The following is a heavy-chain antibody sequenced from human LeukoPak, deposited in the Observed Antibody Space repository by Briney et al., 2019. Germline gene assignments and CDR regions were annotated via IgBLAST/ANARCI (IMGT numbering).Heavy chain of an antibody. CDR3: ARRHLRIYDSSGYYSL. V-gene: IGHV4-39*07. Sequence: SETLSLTCTVSGGSISSSSIYYWGWFRQPPGKGLEWIGYIYYSGSTYYNPSLKSRVTISVDTSKNQFSLKLSSVTAADTAVYYCARRHLRIYDSSGYYSLWGQGTLVTVSS. D-gene: IGHD3-22*01. CDR1: GGSISSSSIYY. J-gene: IGHJ4*02. CDR2: IYYSGST.